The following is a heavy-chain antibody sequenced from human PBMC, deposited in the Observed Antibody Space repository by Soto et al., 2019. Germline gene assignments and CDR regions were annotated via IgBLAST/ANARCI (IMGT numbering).Heavy chain of an antibody. Sequence: QLLESGPGLVKPSETLSLTCTVSTGSITSGDYFWGWIRQPPGKGLEFIGSMHSSGGTYYSPSLMRRVSKSMDKSKNQFSLKLTSVTTADTAVYFCAGVVVGATRQTGSDHWGQGTLVTVS. CDR1: TGSITSGDYF. D-gene: IGHD2-15*01. V-gene: IGHV4-39*01. CDR2: MHSSGGT. CDR3: AGVVVGATRQTGSDH. J-gene: IGHJ4*02.